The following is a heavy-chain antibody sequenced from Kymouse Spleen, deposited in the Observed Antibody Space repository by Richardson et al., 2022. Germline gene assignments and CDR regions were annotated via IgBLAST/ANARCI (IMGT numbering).Heavy chain of an antibody. J-gene: IGHJ4*02. D-gene: IGHD3-22*01. Sequence: QLQLQESGPGLVKPSETLSLTCTVSGGSISSSSYYWGWIRQPPGKGLEWIGSIYYSGSTYYNPSLKSRVTISVDTSKNQFSLKLSSVTAADTAVYYCARHPDYYDSSATSPIFDYWGQGTLVTVSS. CDR1: GGSISSSSYY. CDR3: ARHPDYYDSSATSPIFDY. V-gene: IGHV4-39*01. CDR2: IYYSGST.